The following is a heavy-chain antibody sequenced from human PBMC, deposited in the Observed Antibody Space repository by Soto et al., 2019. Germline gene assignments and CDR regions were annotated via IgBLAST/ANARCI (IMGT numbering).Heavy chain of an antibody. CDR2: IKTKADGGTT. CDR1: GFSFSNAW. V-gene: IGHV3-15*01. J-gene: IGHJ4*02. D-gene: IGHD3-16*01. Sequence: EVQLVESGGDFVKPGGSLRVSCAVSGFSFSNAWMSWVRQAPGKGLEWVGRIKTKADGGTTDYAAPVKGRFTISRDDLKNTVFLQMHSLAPEDTAVYYCTAHLGEFFPLDYWGQGTLVTVSS. CDR3: TAHLGEFFPLDY.